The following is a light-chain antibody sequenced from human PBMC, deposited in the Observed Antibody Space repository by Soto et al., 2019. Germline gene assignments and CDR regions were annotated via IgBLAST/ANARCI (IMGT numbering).Light chain of an antibody. J-gene: IGLJ1*01. CDR1: SSDVGGYNY. CDR2: EVS. Sequence: QSALTQPASVSGSPGQSITISCTGTSSDVGGYNYVSWYQQHPGKAPKLMIYEVSNRPSGVFNRFSGSKSGNTASLTISGLQAEDEADYYCSSYTSSSTLYVFGTGTKVTGL. CDR3: SSYTSSSTLYV. V-gene: IGLV2-14*01.